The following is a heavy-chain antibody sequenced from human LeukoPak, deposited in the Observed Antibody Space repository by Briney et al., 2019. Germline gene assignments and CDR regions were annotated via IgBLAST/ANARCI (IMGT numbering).Heavy chain of an antibody. V-gene: IGHV2-5*02. J-gene: IGHJ1*01. CDR3: ATRHGSGWSEYFQH. CDR1: GFSLSTSGVG. Sequence: ESGPTLVKPTQTLTLTCTFSGFSLSTSGVGVGWIRQPPGKALEWLALIYWDDDKRYSPSLKSRLTITKDTSKNQVVLTMTNMDPVDTATYYCATRHGSGWSEYFQHWGQGTLVTVSS. CDR2: IYWDDDK. D-gene: IGHD6-19*01.